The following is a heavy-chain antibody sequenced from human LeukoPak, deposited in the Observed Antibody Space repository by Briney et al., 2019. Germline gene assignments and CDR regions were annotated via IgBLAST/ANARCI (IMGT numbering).Heavy chain of an antibody. CDR3: ARGVRFLEWLSRKYYFDY. Sequence: SVXVSCKASGYTFTSYDINWVRQATGQGLEWMGWMNPNSGNTGYAQKFQGRVTMTRNTSISTAYMELSSLRSEDTAVYYCARGVRFLEWLSRKYYFDYWGQGTLVTVSS. D-gene: IGHD3-3*01. CDR2: MNPNSGNT. V-gene: IGHV1-8*01. J-gene: IGHJ4*02. CDR1: GYTFTSYD.